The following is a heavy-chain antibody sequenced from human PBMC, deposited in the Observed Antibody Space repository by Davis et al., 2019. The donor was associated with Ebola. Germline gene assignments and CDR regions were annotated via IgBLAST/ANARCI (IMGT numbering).Heavy chain of an antibody. J-gene: IGHJ6*02. CDR2: IYPGDSET. CDR3: ARHLYYYYGMDV. V-gene: IGHV5-51*01. CDR1: GYSFTSYW. Sequence: GESLKISCKGSGYSFTSYWIAWVRQMPGKGLECMGIIYPGDSETRYSPSLQGQATISVDKSISTAYLRWSSLKASDTAMYYCARHLYYYYGMDVWGQGTTVTVSS.